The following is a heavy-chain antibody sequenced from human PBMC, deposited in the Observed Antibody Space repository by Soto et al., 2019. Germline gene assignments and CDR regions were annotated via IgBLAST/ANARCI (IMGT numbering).Heavy chain of an antibody. CDR2: IIPIFGTA. J-gene: IGHJ4*02. V-gene: IGHV1-69*13. CDR1: GGTFSSYA. D-gene: IGHD5-12*01. Sequence: SVKVSCKASGGTFSSYAISWVRQAPGQGLERMGGIIPIFGTANYAQKLQGRVTITADESTSTAYMELSSLRSEDTAVYYCANRGGWKMATNHFDYWGQGTLVTVSS. CDR3: ANRGGWKMATNHFDY.